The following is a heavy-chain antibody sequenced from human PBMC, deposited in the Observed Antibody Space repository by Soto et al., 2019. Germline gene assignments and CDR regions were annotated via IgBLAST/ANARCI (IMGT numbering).Heavy chain of an antibody. CDR2: IKSDGSER. CDR1: GFTFSMYW. J-gene: IGHJ4*02. Sequence: EVQLVESGGGLVQPGGSLRLSCAVSGFTFSMYWMAWVRQAPGKGLEWVANIKSDGSERYYVDSVEGRFTISRDNAKNSLYLQMNSLRAEDTAVYYCARDAMRGGDFDSWGQGTLVTVSS. D-gene: IGHD3-16*01. V-gene: IGHV3-7*01. CDR3: ARDAMRGGDFDS.